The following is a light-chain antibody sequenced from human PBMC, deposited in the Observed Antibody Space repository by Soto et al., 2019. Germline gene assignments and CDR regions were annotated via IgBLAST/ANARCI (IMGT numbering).Light chain of an antibody. Sequence: DIVMTQSPLSLPVTPGEPASISCRSSQSLLHSDGNTYLAWYLQKPGQSPQLLIFLGSYRASGVPDRFSGSGSGTHFTLKISRVEAADVGVYYGMQGLQTPWAFGPGTKVELK. J-gene: IGKJ1*01. CDR2: LGS. CDR1: QSLLHSDGNTY. V-gene: IGKV2-28*01. CDR3: MQGLQTPWA.